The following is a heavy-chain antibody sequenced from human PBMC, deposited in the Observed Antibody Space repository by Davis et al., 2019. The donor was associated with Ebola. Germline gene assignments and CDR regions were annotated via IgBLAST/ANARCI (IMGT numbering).Heavy chain of an antibody. D-gene: IGHD1-26*01. Sequence: GESLKISCAASGFVFSRYVMRWVRRAPGKGLESVSTLCTSADTYYADSVKGRFTISRDNSKNTLYLQMNGLRVEDTAIYYCAKDTSNIWFESWGQGTNVTVSS. V-gene: IGHV3-23*01. J-gene: IGHJ3*02. CDR2: LCTSADT. CDR1: GFVFSRYV. CDR3: AKDTSNIWFES.